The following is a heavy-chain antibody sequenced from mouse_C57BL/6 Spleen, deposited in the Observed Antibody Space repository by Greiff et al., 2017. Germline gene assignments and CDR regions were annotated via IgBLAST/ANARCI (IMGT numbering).Heavy chain of an antibody. J-gene: IGHJ1*03. CDR3: ARWDYGRGYFDV. Sequence: VQLQQPGAELVMPGASVKLSCKASGYTFTSYWMHWVKQRPGQGLEWIGEIDPSDSYTNYNQKFKGKSTFTVDKSSSTAYMQLSSLTSEDSAVYYCARWDYGRGYFDVWGTGTTVTVSS. CDR2: IDPSDSYT. V-gene: IGHV1-69*01. D-gene: IGHD1-1*02. CDR1: GYTFTSYW.